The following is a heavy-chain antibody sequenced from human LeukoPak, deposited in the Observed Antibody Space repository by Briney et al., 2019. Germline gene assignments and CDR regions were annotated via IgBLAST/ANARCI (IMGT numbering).Heavy chain of an antibody. CDR3: ARQQDATNPGY. J-gene: IGHJ4*02. CDR1: SLTVSSNF. Sequence: PGGSLRLSCAVSSLTVSSNFMNWVRQAPGKGLEWVSIIYSGGNTYYADSVKGRFTISRDNSKNTLYLQMSSLRAEDTAIYYCARQQDATNPGYWGQGTLVTVSS. V-gene: IGHV3-66*04. D-gene: IGHD1/OR15-1a*01. CDR2: IYSGGNT.